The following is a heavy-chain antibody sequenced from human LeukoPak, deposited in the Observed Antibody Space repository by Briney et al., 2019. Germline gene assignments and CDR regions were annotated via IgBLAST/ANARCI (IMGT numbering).Heavy chain of an antibody. CDR1: GYIFTSYG. CDR2: ISANNGHA. V-gene: IGHV1-18*01. J-gene: IGHJ4*02. D-gene: IGHD3-22*01. Sequence: ASVRVSCKASGYIFTSYGLSWVRQAPGQGLEWMGWISANNGHAHYAQKFQGRLTITRDMSTRTVDMELRSLRSDDTAVYYCARDMRHYRYYESDEYYFNFEYWGQGTLVTVSS. CDR3: ARDMRHYRYYESDEYYFNFEY.